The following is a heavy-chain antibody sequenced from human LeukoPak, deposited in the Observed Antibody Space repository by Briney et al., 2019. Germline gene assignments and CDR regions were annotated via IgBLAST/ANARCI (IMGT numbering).Heavy chain of an antibody. D-gene: IGHD4-17*01. Sequence: ASVKVSCKASEYTSTSYDINWVRQATGQGLEWMGWMNPNSGNTGYAQKFQGRVTMTRNTSIDTAYMELSSLTSEDTAVYYCARGPFACPNSINLHGELDYWGQGTLVTVSS. V-gene: IGHV1-8*01. CDR1: EYTSTSYD. CDR2: MNPNSGNT. J-gene: IGHJ4*02. CDR3: ARGPFACPNSINLHGELDY.